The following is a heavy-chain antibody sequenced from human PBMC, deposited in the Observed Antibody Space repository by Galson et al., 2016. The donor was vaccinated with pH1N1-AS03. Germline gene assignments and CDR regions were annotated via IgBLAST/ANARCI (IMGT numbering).Heavy chain of an antibody. V-gene: IGHV4-30-4*01. J-gene: IGHJ4*02. Sequence: TLSLTCSVSGGSISSGDHYWSWIRQSPGKGLGWIGYIYYTGTTYYNPSLKSRVTISVDTSKNQFSLKVTSVTAADTAVYYCASWALPCSTANCWGAYYFDYWGQGTLVTVSS. CDR2: IYYTGTT. D-gene: IGHD2-2*01. CDR1: GGSISSGDHY. CDR3: ASWALPCSTANCWGAYYFDY.